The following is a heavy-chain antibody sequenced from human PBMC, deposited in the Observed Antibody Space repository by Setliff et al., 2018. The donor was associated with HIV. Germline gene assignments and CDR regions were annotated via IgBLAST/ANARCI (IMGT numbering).Heavy chain of an antibody. CDR3: SLGYCSGGSCYSDPEVAFDI. CDR2: ISADGSDT. J-gene: IGHJ3*02. Sequence: GGSLRLSCEASGFTFSSYWIHWVRQAPGKGLVWVSRISADGSDTSYADSVKGRFTISRDNAMNTAYLQMNSLRGEDTALYYCSLGYCSGGSCYSDPEVAFDIWGQGTMVTVSS. D-gene: IGHD2-15*01. CDR1: GFTFSSYW. V-gene: IGHV3-74*01.